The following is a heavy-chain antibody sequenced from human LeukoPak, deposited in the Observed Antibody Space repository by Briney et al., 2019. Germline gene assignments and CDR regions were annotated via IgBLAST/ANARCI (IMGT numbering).Heavy chain of an antibody. CDR3: AKVGGPTIYDAFDI. Sequence: SETLSLTCTVSGGSMSSYYWSWIRQPPGKGVGGVGYIYTSGSTNHNPSLKSRVTISVDTSKNQFSLKLSSVTAADTAVYYCAKVGGPTIYDAFDIWGQGTMVTVSS. CDR1: GGSMSSYY. J-gene: IGHJ3*02. CDR2: IYTSGST. V-gene: IGHV4-4*09. D-gene: IGHD5-12*01.